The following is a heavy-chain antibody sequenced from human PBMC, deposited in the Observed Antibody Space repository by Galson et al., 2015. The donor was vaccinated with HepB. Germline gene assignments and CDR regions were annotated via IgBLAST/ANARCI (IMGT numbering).Heavy chain of an antibody. D-gene: IGHD1-26*01. V-gene: IGHV3-21*06. CDR1: GFSFSTYS. CDR3: VRSAIVGSAKGYFEY. Sequence: SLRLSCAASGFSFSTYSMNWVRQAPGKGLEWVASISDNSDYIYYADSVKGRFTISRDNAKNSLYLQMNSLRAEDTALYYCVRSAIVGSAKGYFEYWGQGILVTVSS. CDR2: ISDNSDYI. J-gene: IGHJ4*02.